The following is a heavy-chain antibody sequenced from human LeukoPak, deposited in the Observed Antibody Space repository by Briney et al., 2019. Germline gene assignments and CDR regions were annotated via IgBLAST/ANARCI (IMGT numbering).Heavy chain of an antibody. Sequence: GRSLRLSCAASGFTFSSYGMHWVRQAPGKGLEWVAVISYDGSNKYYADSVKGRFTISRDNSKNTLYLQMSSLRAEDTAVYYCAKEGYYDSSGWGNPMDVWGQGTTVTVSS. J-gene: IGHJ6*02. V-gene: IGHV3-30*18. CDR1: GFTFSSYG. D-gene: IGHD3-22*01. CDR2: ISYDGSNK. CDR3: AKEGYYDSSGWGNPMDV.